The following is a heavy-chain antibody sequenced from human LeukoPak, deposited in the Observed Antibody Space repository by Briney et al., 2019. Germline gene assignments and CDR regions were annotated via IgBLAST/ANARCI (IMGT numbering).Heavy chain of an antibody. D-gene: IGHD3-10*01. J-gene: IGHJ5*02. CDR3: NRGRYYR. V-gene: IGHV3-49*04. CDR1: GFTFGDYA. Sequence: GGSLRLSCTASGFTFGDYAMSWVRQAPGKGLEWVGFIRSKAYGGTTEYAASVKGRFTISRDDSKNTLYLQMNSLKTEDTAVYYCNRGRYYRWGQGTLVTVSS. CDR2: IRSKAYGGTT.